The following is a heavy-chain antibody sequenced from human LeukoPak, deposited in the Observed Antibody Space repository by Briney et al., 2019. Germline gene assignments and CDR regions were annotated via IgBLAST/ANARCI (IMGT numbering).Heavy chain of an antibody. D-gene: IGHD6-13*01. CDR3: ASVSSSWYLNY. Sequence: GGSLRLSCAASGFTFSSYAMHWVRQAPGKGLEWVAVISYDGSNKYYADSVKGRFTISRDNSKNTLHLQMNSLRAEDTAVYYCASVSSSWYLNYLGQGTLVTVSS. V-gene: IGHV3-30-3*01. CDR2: ISYDGSNK. CDR1: GFTFSSYA. J-gene: IGHJ4*02.